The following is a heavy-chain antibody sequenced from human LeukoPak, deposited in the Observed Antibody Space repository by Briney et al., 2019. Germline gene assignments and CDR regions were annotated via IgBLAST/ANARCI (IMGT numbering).Heavy chain of an antibody. CDR3: ARSGYCSSTSCYPYYFDY. J-gene: IGHJ4*02. D-gene: IGHD2-2*01. CDR1: GGSISSYY. CDR2: IYYSGST. Sequence: PSETLSLTCTVSGGSISSYYWSWIRQPPGKGLEWIGYIYYSGSTNYNPSLKSRVTISVDTSKNQFSLKLSSVTAADTAVYYCARSGYCSSTSCYPYYFDYWGQGTLVTVSS. V-gene: IGHV4-59*08.